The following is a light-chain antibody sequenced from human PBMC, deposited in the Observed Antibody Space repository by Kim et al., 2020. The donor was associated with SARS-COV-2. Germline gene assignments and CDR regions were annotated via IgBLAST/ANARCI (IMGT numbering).Light chain of an antibody. J-gene: IGKJ2*01. CDR3: QQSYSTPYT. V-gene: IGKV1-39*01. Sequence: DIQMTQSPSSLSASVGDRVTITCRASQSITSSLDWYQQKPGKAPKLLIYAASSLQAGVPSRISGSGSGTDFALTISSVQPEDIATYYCQQSYSTPYTFGQGTKLEI. CDR1: QSITSS. CDR2: AAS.